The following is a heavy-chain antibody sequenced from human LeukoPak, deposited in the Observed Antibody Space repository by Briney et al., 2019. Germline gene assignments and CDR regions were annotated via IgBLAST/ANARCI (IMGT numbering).Heavy chain of an antibody. D-gene: IGHD2-21*02. Sequence: PGGSLRLSCAASGFTFSSYWMSWVRQAPGKGLEWVANIKQDGSEKYYVDSVKGRFTISRDNAKNSLFLQMNGLRNEDTAVYYCVRDAVTAYWGQGTLVTVSS. CDR1: GFTFSSYW. CDR2: IKQDGSEK. CDR3: VRDAVTAY. V-gene: IGHV3-7*01. J-gene: IGHJ4*02.